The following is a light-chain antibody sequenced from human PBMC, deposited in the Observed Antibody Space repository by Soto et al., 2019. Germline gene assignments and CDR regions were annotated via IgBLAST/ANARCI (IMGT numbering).Light chain of an antibody. V-gene: IGLV1-40*01. Sequence: QSVLTQPPSVSGAPGQRVTISSTGGTPNFGAGYDVHWYQQLPGTAPKLLIYGNSNRPSGVPDRFSGSKSGTSASLAITGLQAEDEADYYCQSYDSSLSGYVFGTGTKVTVL. CDR3: QSYDSSLSGYV. J-gene: IGLJ1*01. CDR2: GNS. CDR1: TPNFGAGYD.